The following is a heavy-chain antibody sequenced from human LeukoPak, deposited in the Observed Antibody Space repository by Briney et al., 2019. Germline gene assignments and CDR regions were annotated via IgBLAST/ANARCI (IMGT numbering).Heavy chain of an antibody. CDR1: GFTFSDYY. D-gene: IGHD5-12*01. J-gene: IGHJ6*03. CDR2: ISSSGSTI. CDR3: ARGRYSGYDPGHYYYYMDV. Sequence: GGSLRLSCAASGFTFSDYYMSWIRQAPGKGLEWVSYISSSGSTIYYADSVKGRFTISRDNAKNSLYLQMNSLRAEDTAVYYCARGRYSGYDPGHYYYYMDVWGKGTTVTVSS. V-gene: IGHV3-11*04.